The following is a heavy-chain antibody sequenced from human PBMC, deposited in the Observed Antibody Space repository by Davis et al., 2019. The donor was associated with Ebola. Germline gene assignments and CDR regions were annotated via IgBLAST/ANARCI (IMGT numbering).Heavy chain of an antibody. CDR1: GFTFSNYA. CDR2: ISYDGVNE. J-gene: IGHJ6*04. V-gene: IGHV3-30-3*01. CDR3: ARDSYGMDV. Sequence: GSLKISCAASGFTFSNYAIHWVRQAPGKGLEWVAVISYDGVNEYYADSVKGRFTISRDNSQNTVHLQMNSLTPGDTGVYYCARDSYGMDVWGKGTAVTVSS.